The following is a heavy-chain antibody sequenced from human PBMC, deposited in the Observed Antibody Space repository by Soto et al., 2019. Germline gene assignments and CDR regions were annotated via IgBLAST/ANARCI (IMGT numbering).Heavy chain of an antibody. CDR2: TYYRSKWYN. CDR3: ARATMVPPPNYYYYYMDV. V-gene: IGHV6-1*01. D-gene: IGHD3-10*01. J-gene: IGHJ6*03. CDR1: GDSVSSNSAA. Sequence: PSQTLSLTCAISGDSVSSNSAAWNWIRQSPSRGLEWLGRTYYRSKWYNDYAVSVKSRITINPDTSKNQFSLQLNSVTPEDTAVYYCARATMVPPPNYYYYYMDVWGKGTTVTVSS.